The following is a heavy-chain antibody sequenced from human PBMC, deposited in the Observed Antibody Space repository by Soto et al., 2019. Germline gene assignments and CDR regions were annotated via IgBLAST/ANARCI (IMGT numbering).Heavy chain of an antibody. CDR1: GGTFYTYT. D-gene: IGHD5-18*01. CDR3: ARIPRYSFPTSDDLDS. V-gene: IGHV1-69*15. Sequence: QVQLVQSGAEVRKPGSSVQVSCKASGGTFYTYTFGWVRQAPGQGLEWMGSITPIYPTTNYAEKFQGRLTVTADGSTSTAYMELSSLTSDDTAVYYCARIPRYSFPTSDDLDSWGQGTLVTVSS. J-gene: IGHJ4*02. CDR2: ITPIYPTT.